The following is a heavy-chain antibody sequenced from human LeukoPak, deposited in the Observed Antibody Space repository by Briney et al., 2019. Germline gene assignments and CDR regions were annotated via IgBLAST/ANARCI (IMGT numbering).Heavy chain of an antibody. D-gene: IGHD6-13*01. CDR3: AANGAAAPGMDV. CDR1: GFTFTSYG. J-gene: IGHJ6*02. Sequence: PGRSLRLSCAASGFTFTSYGMHWVRQAPGKGLEWVAVISYDGSNKYYADSVKGRFTISRDNSKNTLYLQMNSLRAEDTAVYYCAANGAAAPGMDVWGQGTTVTVSS. CDR2: ISYDGSNK. V-gene: IGHV3-30*03.